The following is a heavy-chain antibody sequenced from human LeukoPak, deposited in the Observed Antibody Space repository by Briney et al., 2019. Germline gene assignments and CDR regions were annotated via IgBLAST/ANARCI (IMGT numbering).Heavy chain of an antibody. V-gene: IGHV4-39*01. CDR3: ARLYCNGGSCPVDC. CDR2: ISYSRTT. Sequence: PSETLSLTCTVSGGSISSASNYWGWIRQPPGKGLEWIATISYSRTTYYNPSLRSRVTISVDTSTNQFSLKLSSVTAADTAVYFCARLYCNGGSCPVDCWGQGTLVTVSS. CDR1: GGSISSASNY. J-gene: IGHJ4*02. D-gene: IGHD2-15*01.